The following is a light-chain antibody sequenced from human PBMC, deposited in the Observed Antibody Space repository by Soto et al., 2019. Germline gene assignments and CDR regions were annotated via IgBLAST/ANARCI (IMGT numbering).Light chain of an antibody. V-gene: IGLV2-11*01. CDR3: CSYAGGYVV. CDR2: DVS. Sequence: QSALTQPRSVSGSPGQSVTISCTGTSSDVGGYNFVSWYQLHPGKAPKVMIYDVSRRPSGVPDRFSGSKSGNTASLTIAGLQAEDEAEDHCCSYAGGYVVFGGGTKLTVL. CDR1: SSDVGGYNF. J-gene: IGLJ2*01.